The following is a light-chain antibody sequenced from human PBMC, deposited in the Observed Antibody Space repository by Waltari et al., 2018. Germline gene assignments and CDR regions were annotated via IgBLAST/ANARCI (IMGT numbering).Light chain of an antibody. J-gene: IGLJ1*01. CDR3: QVGDANNNAGV. CDR1: NIETKS. Sequence: SYVLTQPPSVSVAPGKTARITCGGNNIETKSVHWYQQKPGQAPILVISYDSDRPSGIPEGVSGSNSGHAAILTGGGVGDADEADYDGQVGDANNNAGVFGTGTEVTVL. V-gene: IGLV3-21*04. CDR2: YDS.